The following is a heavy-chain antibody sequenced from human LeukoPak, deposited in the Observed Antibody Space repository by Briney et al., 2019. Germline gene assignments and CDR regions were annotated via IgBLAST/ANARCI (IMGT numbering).Heavy chain of an antibody. CDR2: IYYSGST. Sequence: SETLSLTCTVSGGSISSYYWSWIRQPPGKGLEWIGYIYYSGSTNYNPSLKSRVTIPVDTSKNQFSLKLSSVTAADTAVYYCARRSDYGDAGFDYWGQGTLVTVSS. J-gene: IGHJ4*02. D-gene: IGHD4-17*01. V-gene: IGHV4-59*08. CDR1: GGSISSYY. CDR3: ARRSDYGDAGFDY.